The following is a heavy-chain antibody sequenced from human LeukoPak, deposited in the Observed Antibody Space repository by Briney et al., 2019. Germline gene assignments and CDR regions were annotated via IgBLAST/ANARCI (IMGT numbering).Heavy chain of an antibody. CDR2: INHSGGT. V-gene: IGHV4-34*01. J-gene: IGHJ2*01. CDR3: TRRRDSDYSTRYFDL. D-gene: IGHD4-11*01. Sequence: NASQTLSLTCAVYGGSFSDYYWSWISQPPGKGLDWNGEINHSGGTNYNPSLKSRVTMSVDTSKNQFSLKLSSVTAADAAVYYCTRRRDSDYSTRYFDLWGRGTLVTVSS. CDR1: GGSFSDYY.